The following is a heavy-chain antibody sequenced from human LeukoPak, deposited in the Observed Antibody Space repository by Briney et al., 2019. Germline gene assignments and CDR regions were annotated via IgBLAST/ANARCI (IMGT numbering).Heavy chain of an antibody. Sequence: GGSLRLSCAASGFTFSSYAMSWVRQAPGKGLEWVSAISGSGGSTYYADSVKGRFTISRDNSKNTLYLQMNSLRAEDTAVYYCAKVGGSNSWSKTTRYYFDYWGQGTLVTVSS. V-gene: IGHV3-23*01. D-gene: IGHD6-13*01. CDR1: GFTFSSYA. J-gene: IGHJ4*02. CDR2: ISGSGGST. CDR3: AKVGGSNSWSKTTRYYFDY.